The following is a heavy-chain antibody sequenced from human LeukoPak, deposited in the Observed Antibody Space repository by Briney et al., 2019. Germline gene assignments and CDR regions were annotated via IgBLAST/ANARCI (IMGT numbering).Heavy chain of an antibody. CDR2: IYSGGST. CDR1: GFTVSSNY. J-gene: IGHJ4*02. V-gene: IGHV3-53*04. CDR3: ARGPTAAGQGDFDY. D-gene: IGHD6-13*01. Sequence: GGSLRLSCAASGFTVSSNYMSWVRQAPGKGLEWVSVIYSGGSTYYADSVKGLFTISRHNSKNTLYLQMNSLRAEDTAVYYCARGPTAAGQGDFDYWGQGTLVTVSS.